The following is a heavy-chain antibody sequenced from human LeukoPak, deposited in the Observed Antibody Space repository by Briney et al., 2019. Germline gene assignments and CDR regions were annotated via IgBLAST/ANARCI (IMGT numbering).Heavy chain of an antibody. CDR1: GFTFSTYG. J-gene: IGHJ4*02. CDR3: ARDSITGDNSLDF. Sequence: GGSLRLSCAASGFTFSTYGMQWVRQAPGKGLEWVAVIVGDGSRAHCADSVRGRFTVSRDNSKNTLYLQMNSLRAEDTAVYYCARDSITGDNSLDFWGRGTLVTVSS. D-gene: IGHD7-27*01. CDR2: IVGDGSRA. V-gene: IGHV3-33*05.